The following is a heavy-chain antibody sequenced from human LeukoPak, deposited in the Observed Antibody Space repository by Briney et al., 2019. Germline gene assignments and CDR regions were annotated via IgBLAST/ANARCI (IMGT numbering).Heavy chain of an antibody. V-gene: IGHV4-59*08. Sequence: SETLSLICTVSGGSISSYYWSWIRQPPGKGLEWVGYIYYSWSTNYNPSLKSRVTISVDTSKNQFSLKLSSVTAADTAVYYCARQVVVPAAISWFDPWGQGTLVTVSS. J-gene: IGHJ5*02. CDR1: GGSISSYY. CDR2: IYYSWST. D-gene: IGHD2-2*01. CDR3: ARQVVVPAAISWFDP.